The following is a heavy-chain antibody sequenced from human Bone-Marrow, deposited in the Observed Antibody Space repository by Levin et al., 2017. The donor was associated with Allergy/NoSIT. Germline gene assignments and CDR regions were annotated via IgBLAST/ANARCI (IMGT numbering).Heavy chain of an antibody. Sequence: GGSLRLSCKVSGYTLTELSIHWVRQAPGKGLEWMGGFDPEDDETIYAQKLLGRVTMTEDTSSDTAYMELSSLTSEDTAVYWCVAVSGDGHHYFEHWGQGTLVTVSS. V-gene: IGHV1-24*01. CDR3: VAVSGDGHHYFEH. CDR2: FDPEDDET. J-gene: IGHJ4*02. D-gene: IGHD3-10*01. CDR1: GYTLTELS.